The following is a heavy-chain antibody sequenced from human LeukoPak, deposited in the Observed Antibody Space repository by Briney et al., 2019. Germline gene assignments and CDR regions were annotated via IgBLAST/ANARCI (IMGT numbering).Heavy chain of an antibody. J-gene: IGHJ6*03. CDR2: ISAYNGNT. Sequence: VASVKVSCKASGYTFTSYGISWVRQAPGQGLEWMGWISAYNGNTNYAQKLQGRVTMTTDTSTSTAYMELRSLRSDDTAVYYCARWGKIITMVRGASSHYYYYYYMDVWGKGTTVTVSS. CDR1: GYTFTSYG. D-gene: IGHD3-10*01. CDR3: ARWGKIITMVRGASSHYYYYYYMDV. V-gene: IGHV1-18*01.